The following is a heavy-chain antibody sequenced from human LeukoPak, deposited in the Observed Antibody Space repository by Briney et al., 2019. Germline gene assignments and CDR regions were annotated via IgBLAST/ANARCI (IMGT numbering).Heavy chain of an antibody. CDR2: IWYDGSNK. V-gene: IGHV3-33*06. J-gene: IGHJ4*02. CDR1: GFTFSSYG. CDR3: AKDIGRHDSSGPL. D-gene: IGHD3-22*01. Sequence: GGSLRLSCAASGFTFSSYGMHWVRQAPGKGLEWVAVIWYDGSNKYYADSVKGRFTISRDNSKNTLYLQMNSLRAEDTAVYYCAKDIGRHDSSGPLWGQGTLVTVSS.